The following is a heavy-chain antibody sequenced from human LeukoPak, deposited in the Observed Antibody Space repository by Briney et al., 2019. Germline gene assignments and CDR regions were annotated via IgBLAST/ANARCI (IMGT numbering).Heavy chain of an antibody. D-gene: IGHD1-26*01. CDR3: AKDSGSYHPSGGYYFDY. V-gene: IGHV3-30*02. Sequence: GGSLRLSCAASGFTFSSYGMHWARQAPGKGLEWVAFIRYDGSNKYYADSVKGRFTISRDNSKNTLYLQMNSLRAEDTAVYYCAKDSGSYHPSGGYYFDYWGQGTLVTVSS. J-gene: IGHJ4*02. CDR2: IRYDGSNK. CDR1: GFTFSSYG.